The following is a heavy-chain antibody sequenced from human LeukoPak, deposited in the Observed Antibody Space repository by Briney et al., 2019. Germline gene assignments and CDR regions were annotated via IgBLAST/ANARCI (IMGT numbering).Heavy chain of an antibody. D-gene: IGHD3-22*01. CDR3: AKDRSGLVVVIATDFDY. CDR2: ISGSGGST. V-gene: IGHV3-23*01. J-gene: IGHJ4*02. CDR1: GFTFSSYA. Sequence: GGSLRLSCAASGFTFSSYAMSWVRQAPGKGLEWVSAISGSGGSTYYADSVKGRFTISRDNSKNTLYLQMNSLRAEDTAVYYCAKDRSGLVVVIATDFDYWGQGTLVTVSS.